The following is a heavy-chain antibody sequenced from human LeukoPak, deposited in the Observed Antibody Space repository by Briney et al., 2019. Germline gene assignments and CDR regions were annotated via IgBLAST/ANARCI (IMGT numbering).Heavy chain of an antibody. J-gene: IGHJ4*02. D-gene: IGHD6-19*01. CDR3: AKGSSSGWSGDYFDY. Sequence: GGSLRLSCAASGFTFSSYAMSWVRQAPGKGLEWVSSISGSGGSTYYADSVKGRFTISRDNSKNTLSLQMSSLRVEDTAVYYCAKGSSSGWSGDYFDYWGQGTLVTVSS. CDR1: GFTFSSYA. V-gene: IGHV3-23*01. CDR2: ISGSGGST.